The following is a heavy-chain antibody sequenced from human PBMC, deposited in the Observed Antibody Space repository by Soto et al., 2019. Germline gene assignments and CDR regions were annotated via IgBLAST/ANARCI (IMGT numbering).Heavy chain of an antibody. J-gene: IGHJ6*02. Sequence: PGGSLRLSCAASGFTFSSYAMSWVRQAPGKGLEWVSSIGGSDGRTSYADSVKGRFTISRDNSKNTLYLQMNNLRAEDSAVYFCARDYSYQRAMDVWGQGTTVTVSS. CDR2: IGGSDGRT. V-gene: IGHV3-23*01. D-gene: IGHD2-15*01. CDR1: GFTFSSYA. CDR3: ARDYSYQRAMDV.